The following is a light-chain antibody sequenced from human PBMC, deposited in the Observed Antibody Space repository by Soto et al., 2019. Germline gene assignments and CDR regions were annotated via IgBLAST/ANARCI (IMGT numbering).Light chain of an antibody. CDR3: QQCKSYPLT. J-gene: IGKJ4*01. V-gene: IGKV1-5*03. Sequence: DIQMTQSTSTLSASAGDRVTITCRASQSISTLWAWYQQKPGKVPKLLIYKASSLESVVPSRFSGSGSGTEFTLTISSLQPDDFGNYYCQQCKSYPLTFGGGTKVEIK. CDR2: KAS. CDR1: QSISTL.